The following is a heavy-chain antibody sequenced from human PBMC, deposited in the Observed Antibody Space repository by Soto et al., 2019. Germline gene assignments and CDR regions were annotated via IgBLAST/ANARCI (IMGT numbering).Heavy chain of an antibody. V-gene: IGHV1-69*08. Sequence: QVQLVQSGAEVKKPGSSVKVSCKASGGTFSSYTISWVRQAPGQGLEWMGRIIPILGIANYAQKFQGRVTITADXXTXTAXMELSSLRSEDTAVYYCAREEATYYDILTGLTFDYWGQGTLVTVSS. CDR2: IIPILGIA. CDR1: GGTFSSYT. D-gene: IGHD3-9*01. J-gene: IGHJ4*02. CDR3: AREEATYYDILTGLTFDY.